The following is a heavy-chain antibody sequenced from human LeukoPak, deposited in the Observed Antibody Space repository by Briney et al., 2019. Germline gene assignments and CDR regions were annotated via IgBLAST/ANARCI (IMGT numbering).Heavy chain of an antibody. V-gene: IGHV3-23*01. CDR1: GFTFSSYA. CDR2: ISGSGGST. D-gene: IGHD3-22*01. Sequence: GGSLRLSCAASGFTFSSYAMSWVRQAPGKGLEWVSAISGSGGSTYYADSVKGRFTISRDNSKNTLYLQMNSLRAEDTAVYYCAKVHYYDTMAYYDYWGQGTLVTVSS. CDR3: AKVHYYDTMAYYDY. J-gene: IGHJ4*02.